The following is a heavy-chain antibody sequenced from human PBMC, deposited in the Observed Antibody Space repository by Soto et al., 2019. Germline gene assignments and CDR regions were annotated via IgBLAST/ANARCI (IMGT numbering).Heavy chain of an antibody. J-gene: IGHJ4*02. CDR3: AREVEYDILTGYYDY. CDR1: GYTFTSYG. D-gene: IGHD3-9*01. V-gene: IGHV1-18*01. CDR2: ISAYNGNT. Sequence: ASVKVSCKASGYTFTSYGISWVRQAPGQGLEWMGWISAYNGNTNYAQKLQGRVTMTTDTSTSTAYMELRSLRSDDTAVYYCAREVEYDILTGYYDYWGQGTLVTVSS.